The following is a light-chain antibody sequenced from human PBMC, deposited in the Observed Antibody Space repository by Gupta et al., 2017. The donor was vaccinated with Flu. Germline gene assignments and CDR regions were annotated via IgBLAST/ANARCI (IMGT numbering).Light chain of an antibody. Sequence: QSALTQPPSVSGAPGQRVTISCPGSSSNLGAGYDVHWYQQLPGTAPKLLIYSNNNRPSGVPDRFSGSKSGTSASLAIAGLQADDEADYYCQSFDSSANVWLFGGGSKLTVL. CDR3: QSFDSSANVWL. J-gene: IGLJ2*01. CDR2: SNN. CDR1: SSNLGAGYD. V-gene: IGLV1-40*01.